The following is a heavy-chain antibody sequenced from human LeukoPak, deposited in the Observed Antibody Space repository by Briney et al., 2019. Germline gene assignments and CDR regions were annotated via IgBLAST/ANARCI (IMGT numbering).Heavy chain of an antibody. CDR1: GESFSGYY. J-gene: IGHJ5*02. CDR3: ARDREYYDFWSGTTGLNWFDP. V-gene: IGHV4-34*01. D-gene: IGHD3-3*01. Sequence: SETLSLTCAVYGESFSGYYWSWIRQPPGKGLEWIGEINHSGSTNYNPSLKSRVTISVDTSKNQFSLKLTSVTAADTAVYYCARDREYYDFWSGTTGLNWFDPWGQGTLVTVSS. CDR2: INHSGST.